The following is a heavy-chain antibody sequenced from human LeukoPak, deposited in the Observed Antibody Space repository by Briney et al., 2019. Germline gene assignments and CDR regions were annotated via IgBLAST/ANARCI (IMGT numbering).Heavy chain of an antibody. CDR2: IDPSDSYT. D-gene: IGHD5-12*01. V-gene: IGHV5-10-1*01. CDR1: GYSFTSYW. Sequence: GESLKISCKGSGYSFTSYWISWVRRMPGKGLEWMGRIDPSDSYTNYSPSFQGHVTISADKSISTAYLQWSSLKASDTAMYYCARGWGYDRAFDIWGQGTMVTVSS. CDR3: ARGWGYDRAFDI. J-gene: IGHJ3*02.